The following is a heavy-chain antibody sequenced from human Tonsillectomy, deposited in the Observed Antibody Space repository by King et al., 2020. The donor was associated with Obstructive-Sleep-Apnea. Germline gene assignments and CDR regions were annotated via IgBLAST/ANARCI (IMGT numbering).Heavy chain of an antibody. D-gene: IGHD6-13*01. CDR3: ARDALGYSSSRDDWFDP. Sequence: VQLVESGGGVVQPGRSLRLSCAASGFTFSNYAIHWVRQAPGKGLEWVAVISYDGSNIDYVDSVKGRLPISRDNSKDTLYLQMNSLRTEYTAVYYGARDALGYSSSRDDWFDPGGQGTLVTVPS. CDR2: ISYDGSNI. J-gene: IGHJ5*02. V-gene: IGHV3-30*04. CDR1: GFTFSNYA.